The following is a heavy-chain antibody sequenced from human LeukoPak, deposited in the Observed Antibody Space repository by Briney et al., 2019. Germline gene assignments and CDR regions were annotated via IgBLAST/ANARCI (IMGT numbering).Heavy chain of an antibody. CDR1: GYTFTSYD. Sequence: ASVKVSCKASGYTFTSYDINWVRQATGQGLEWMGWMNPNSGNTGYAQKFQGRVTMTRNTSISTAHMELSSLRSEDMAVYYCARVQREYTSASYATDAFDIWGQGTMVSVSS. V-gene: IGHV1-8*02. CDR2: MNPNSGNT. J-gene: IGHJ3*02. CDR3: ARVQREYTSASYATDAFDI. D-gene: IGHD2-2*01.